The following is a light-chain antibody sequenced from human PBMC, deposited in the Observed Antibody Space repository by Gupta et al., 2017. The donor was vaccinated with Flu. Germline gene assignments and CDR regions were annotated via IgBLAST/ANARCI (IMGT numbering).Light chain of an antibody. V-gene: IGKV3-15*01. Sequence: EKVMTQSPATLSVSPGERVTLSCRASQTVYNNLAWYQQKPGQAPRLLIYDASTRATDVPARFSGSGSGTEFTRTISSLQSDDVAVYYCQQYDDWPPGTFGQGTRVEIK. CDR2: DAS. CDR1: QTVYNN. J-gene: IGKJ1*01. CDR3: QQYDDWPPGT.